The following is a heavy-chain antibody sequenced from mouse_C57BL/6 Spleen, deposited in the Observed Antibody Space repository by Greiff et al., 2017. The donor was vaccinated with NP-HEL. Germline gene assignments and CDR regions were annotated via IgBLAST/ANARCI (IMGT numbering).Heavy chain of an antibody. Sequence: VQLKQSGPELVKPGASVKIPCKASGYTFTDYNMDWVKQSHGKSLEWIGDINPNNGGTIYNQKFKGKAPFTVDKSSSTAYLQLRRLTSEDTADYYCARGRDYCSSSWYFDVWGTGTTVTVSS. CDR1: GYTFTDYN. D-gene: IGHD1-1*01. CDR2: INPNNGGT. CDR3: ARGRDYCSSSWYFDV. J-gene: IGHJ1*03. V-gene: IGHV1-18*01.